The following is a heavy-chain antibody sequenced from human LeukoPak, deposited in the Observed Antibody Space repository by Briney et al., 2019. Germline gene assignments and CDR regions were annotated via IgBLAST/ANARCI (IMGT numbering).Heavy chain of an antibody. J-gene: IGHJ4*02. CDR1: GGSISSCTYS. Sequence: SETLSLTCSVSGGSISSCTYSWGWIRQPPGKGLEWIGEINHSGSTNYNPSLKSRVTISVDTSKNQFSLKLSSVTAADTAVYYCARESPVWRSIAVRIDAHFDYWGQGTLVTVSS. CDR3: ARESPVWRSIAVRIDAHFDY. V-gene: IGHV4-39*07. CDR2: INHSGST. D-gene: IGHD6-6*01.